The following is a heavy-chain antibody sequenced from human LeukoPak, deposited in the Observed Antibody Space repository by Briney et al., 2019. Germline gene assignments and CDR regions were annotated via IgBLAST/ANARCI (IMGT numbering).Heavy chain of an antibody. CDR2: IYYSGST. Sequence: SETLSLTCAVSGGSISSGGYSWSWIRQPPGKGLEWIGYIYYSGSTYYNPSLKSRVTISVDTSKNQFSLQLNSVTPEDTAVYYCARDRDSSSPDYYYYYMDVWGKGTTVTVSS. V-gene: IGHV4-30-4*07. CDR3: ARDRDSSSPDYYYYYMDV. CDR1: GGSISSGGYS. D-gene: IGHD6-6*01. J-gene: IGHJ6*03.